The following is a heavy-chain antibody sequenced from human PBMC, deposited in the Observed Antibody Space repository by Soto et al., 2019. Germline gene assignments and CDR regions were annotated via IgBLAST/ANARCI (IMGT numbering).Heavy chain of an antibody. Sequence: QLPLQESGPGLVKPSETLSLTCNVSGVSISDTSYYWGWIRQPPGKGLEWIGTIYFNGNTFYNPSLKSRLTISVDTSKNQFSLRLTSVTAADTAVYYCARQGSYWGQGTLVAVSS. CDR2: IYFNGNT. V-gene: IGHV4-39*01. CDR1: GVSISDTSYY. CDR3: ARQGSY. J-gene: IGHJ4*02.